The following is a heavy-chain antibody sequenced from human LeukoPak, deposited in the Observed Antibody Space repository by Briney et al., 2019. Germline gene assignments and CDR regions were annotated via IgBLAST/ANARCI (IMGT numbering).Heavy chain of an antibody. CDR3: AREKEYYYGSGTFDY. V-gene: IGHV3-21*01. Sequence: GGSLRLSCAASGFTFSNYGMNWVRQAPGKGLEWVSFTDTSGNYIYYGDSVKGRFTISRDNAKNLVFLQMNGLRAEDTAVYYCAREKEYYYGSGTFDYWGQGTLVTVSS. CDR2: TDTSGNYI. CDR1: GFTFSNYG. J-gene: IGHJ4*02. D-gene: IGHD3-10*01.